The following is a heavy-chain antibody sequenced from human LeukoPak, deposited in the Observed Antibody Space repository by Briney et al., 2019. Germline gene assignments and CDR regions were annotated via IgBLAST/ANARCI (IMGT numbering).Heavy chain of an antibody. CDR1: GFTFSSYA. CDR2: ISSNGGST. CDR3: VKGYVGPVVVVAAIF. J-gene: IGHJ4*02. Sequence: GGSLRLSCSASGFTFSSYAMHWVRQAPGKGLEYVSAISSNGGSTYYADSVKGRFTISRDNSKNTLYLQMSSLRAEDTAVYYCVKGYVGPVVVVAAIFWGRGTLVTVSS. V-gene: IGHV3-64D*06. D-gene: IGHD2-15*01.